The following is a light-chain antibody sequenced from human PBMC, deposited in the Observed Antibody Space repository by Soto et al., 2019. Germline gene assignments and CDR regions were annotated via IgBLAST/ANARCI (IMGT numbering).Light chain of an antibody. V-gene: IGLV1-40*01. CDR2: GDN. CDR3: QSYDISLSGPWV. CDR1: SSDIGAGYD. J-gene: IGLJ3*02. Sequence: QSVLTQPPSVSGAPGQRVTISCTGSSSDIGAGYDVHWYQQLPGTAPKLLIYGDNKRPSGVPDRFSGSRSGSSASLAITGLQAEDEADYYCQSYDISLSGPWVFGGGTQLTVL.